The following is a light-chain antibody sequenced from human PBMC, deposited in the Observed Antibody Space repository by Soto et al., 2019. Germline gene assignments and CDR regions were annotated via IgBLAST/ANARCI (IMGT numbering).Light chain of an antibody. CDR1: QGIGNN. V-gene: IGKV1-27*01. CDR2: TAS. CDR3: QQRSIWPLT. J-gene: IGKJ4*01. Sequence: DIQMTQSPSSLSASVGDRVTITCRASQGIGNNLAWYQQKPGKVPKVLIYTASTLHSGVPSRFSGSGSGTDFTLTISSLEPEDFAVYFCQQRSIWPLTFGGGTKVEIK.